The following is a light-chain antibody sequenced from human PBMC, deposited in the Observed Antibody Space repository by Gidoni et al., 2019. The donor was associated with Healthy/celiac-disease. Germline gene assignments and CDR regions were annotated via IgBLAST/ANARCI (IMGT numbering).Light chain of an antibody. CDR1: SSNIRAGYD. Sequence: HSVLTQPPSVSGAPGQRVTISCTGSSSNIRAGYDVHWYQQLPGTAPKLLIYGNSNRPSGVPDRFSGSKSGTSASLAITGLQAEDEADYYCQSYDSSLSGSKVFGGGTKLTVL. CDR3: QSYDSSLSGSKV. V-gene: IGLV1-40*01. CDR2: GNS. J-gene: IGLJ2*01.